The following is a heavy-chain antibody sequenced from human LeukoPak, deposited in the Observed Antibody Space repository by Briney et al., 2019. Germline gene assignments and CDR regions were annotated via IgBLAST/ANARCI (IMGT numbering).Heavy chain of an antibody. CDR3: ARLGTGSRVYYMDV. CDR1: GGSISNYY. J-gene: IGHJ6*03. Sequence: SETLSLTCTVSGGSISNYYWSWIRQPPGKGLEWIGRIYTSGSTNYNPSLKSRVTMSVDTSKNQFSLKLSSVTAADTAVYYCARLGTGSRVYYMDVWGKGTTVTISS. CDR2: IYTSGST. V-gene: IGHV4-4*07. D-gene: IGHD2-2*01.